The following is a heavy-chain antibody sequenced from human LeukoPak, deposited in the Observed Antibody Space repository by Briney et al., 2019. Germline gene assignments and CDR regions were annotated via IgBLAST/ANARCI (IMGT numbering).Heavy chain of an antibody. V-gene: IGHV4-4*07. CDR1: GGSISSYY. CDR3: ASSGSYYDLFDY. Sequence: SETLSLTCTVSGGSISSYYWSWIRQPAGKGLEWIGRIYTSGSTNYNPSLKSRVTMSVDTSKNQFSLKLSSVTAADTAVYYCASSGSYYDLFDYWGQGTLVIVSS. D-gene: IGHD1-26*01. J-gene: IGHJ4*02. CDR2: IYTSGST.